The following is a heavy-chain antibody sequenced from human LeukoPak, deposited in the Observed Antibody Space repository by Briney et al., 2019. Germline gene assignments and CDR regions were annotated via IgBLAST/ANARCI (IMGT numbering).Heavy chain of an antibody. CDR3: TRQSENFSLDY. CDR2: IWHDGSGK. CDR1: GFTFSSYG. D-gene: IGHD3-3*01. J-gene: IGHJ4*02. Sequence: GRSLRLSCAASGFTFSSYGMHWVRQAPGKGLEWVAIIWHDGSGKYYADSVKGRFTISRDNSKNTVYLQMNSLRAEDTAVYFCTRQSENFSLDYWGQGTLVTVS. V-gene: IGHV3-33*01.